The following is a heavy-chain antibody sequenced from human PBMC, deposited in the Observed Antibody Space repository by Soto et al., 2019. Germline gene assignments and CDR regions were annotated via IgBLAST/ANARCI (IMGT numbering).Heavy chain of an antibody. CDR2: INPNSGGT. Sequence: GASVEVTCKASGYTFTGYYMHWVRQAPGQGLEWMGWINPNSGGTNYAQKFQGWVTMTRDTSISTAYMELSRLRSDDTAVYYCARAQNDISTGYAFDYWGQGTLVTVSS. V-gene: IGHV1-2*04. CDR1: GYTFTGYY. J-gene: IGHJ4*02. D-gene: IGHD3-9*01. CDR3: ARAQNDISTGYAFDY.